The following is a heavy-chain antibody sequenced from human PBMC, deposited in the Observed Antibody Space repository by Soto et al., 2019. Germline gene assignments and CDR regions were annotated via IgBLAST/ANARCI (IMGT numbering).Heavy chain of an antibody. CDR2: IFHSGNA. CDR1: GGSIRNVY. Sequence: SETLSLTCTVSGGSIRNVYWGWIRQSPGKRLEWIGFIFHSGNAKYNPSLKSRVTISVDTSKNQFSLSLDSVTAADTAVYFCARAHAPTLPFDYWGQGTLVTVSS. D-gene: IGHD2-15*01. V-gene: IGHV4-59*01. CDR3: ARAHAPTLPFDY. J-gene: IGHJ4*01.